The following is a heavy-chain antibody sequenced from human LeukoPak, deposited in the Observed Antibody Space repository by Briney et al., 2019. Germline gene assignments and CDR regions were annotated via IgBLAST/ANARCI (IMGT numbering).Heavy chain of an antibody. Sequence: SEALSLTCAVYGGSFSGYYWSWIRQPPGKGLELIGEINHSGSTNYNPSLKSRVTISVDTSKNQFSLKLSSVTAADTAVHYCARERGGWLQSSFLPYYFDYWGQGTLVTVSS. CDR1: GGSFSGYY. D-gene: IGHD5-24*01. J-gene: IGHJ4*02. CDR3: ARERGGWLQSSFLPYYFDY. V-gene: IGHV4-34*01. CDR2: INHSGST.